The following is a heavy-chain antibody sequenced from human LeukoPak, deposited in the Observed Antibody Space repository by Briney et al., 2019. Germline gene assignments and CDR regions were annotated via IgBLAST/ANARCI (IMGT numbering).Heavy chain of an antibody. CDR1: GFTSSSYA. V-gene: IGHV3-23*01. CDR2: ISGSGGST. J-gene: IGHJ4*02. CDR3: AKGRSYYGSGSYYPYYYFDY. Sequence: GGSLRLSCAASGFTSSSYAMSWVRQAPGKGLEWVSAISGSGGSTYYADSVKGRFTISRDNSKNTLYLQMNSLRAEDTAVYYCAKGRSYYGSGSYYPYYYFDYWGQGTLVTVSS. D-gene: IGHD3-10*01.